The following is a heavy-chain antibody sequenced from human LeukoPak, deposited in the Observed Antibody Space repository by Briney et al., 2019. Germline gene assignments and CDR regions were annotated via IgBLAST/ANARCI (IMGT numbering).Heavy chain of an antibody. CDR2: IIPIFGTA. CDR1: GGTFSSYA. J-gene: IGHJ6*03. Sequence: SVKVSCKASGGTFSSYAISWVRQAPGQGLEWMGGIIPIFGTANYAQKFQGRVTITADESTSTAYMELSSLRSEDTAVYYCARIDNWNYYYMDVWGKGTTVAVSS. V-gene: IGHV1-69*13. D-gene: IGHD1-20*01. CDR3: ARIDNWNYYYMDV.